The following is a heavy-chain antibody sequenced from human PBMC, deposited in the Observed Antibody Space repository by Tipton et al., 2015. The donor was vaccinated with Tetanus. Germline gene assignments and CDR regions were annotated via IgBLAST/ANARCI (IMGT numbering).Heavy chain of an antibody. J-gene: IGHJ4*02. CDR1: GFIFSSYG. CDR2: SWYDGTDK. V-gene: IGHV3-33*01. Sequence: AASGFIFSSYGIHWVRQAPGKGLEWVAVSWYDGTDKYYADSVKGRFTISRDNSKNTLYLQMNSLSAEDTAVYYCAREADCSGGSCFSGDFDNWGQGTQVTVSS. D-gene: IGHD2-15*01. CDR3: AREADCSGGSCFSGDFDN.